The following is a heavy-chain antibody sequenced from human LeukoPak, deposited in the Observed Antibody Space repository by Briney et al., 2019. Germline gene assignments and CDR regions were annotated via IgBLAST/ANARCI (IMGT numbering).Heavy chain of an antibody. CDR2: ISGSGAST. Sequence: GGSLRLSCAASGFTFTSSALSWVRQAPGKGLEWVSAISGSGASTYYADSVKGRFTISRDNTNNTLYLQMSSLRVDDTAVYYCAKWAAQSGSYRSVDYWGQGTLVTVSS. D-gene: IGHD3-10*01. CDR3: AKWAAQSGSYRSVDY. CDR1: GFTFTSSA. V-gene: IGHV3-23*01. J-gene: IGHJ4*02.